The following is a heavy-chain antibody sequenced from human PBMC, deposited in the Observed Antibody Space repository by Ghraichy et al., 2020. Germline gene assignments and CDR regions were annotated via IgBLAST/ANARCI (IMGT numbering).Heavy chain of an antibody. CDR1: RFTFSSYW. D-gene: IGHD3-16*01. Sequence: GGSLRLSCAASRFTFSSYWMHWVRQAPGKGLVWVSRINGDGSSTTYADSVKGRFTISRANAKNTLYLQMNSLRAEDTAVYYCARGPLTDPDAFDIWGQGTMVTVSS. J-gene: IGHJ3*02. CDR3: ARGPLTDPDAFDI. CDR2: INGDGSST. V-gene: IGHV3-74*01.